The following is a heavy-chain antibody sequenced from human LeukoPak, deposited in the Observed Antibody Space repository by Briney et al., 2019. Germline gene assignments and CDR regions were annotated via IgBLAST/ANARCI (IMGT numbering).Heavy chain of an antibody. CDR2: IYPGDSDT. CDR1: GYTFTSYW. J-gene: IGHJ4*02. CDR3: AGPASGYYDSSGSSPFDY. D-gene: IGHD3-22*01. V-gene: IGHV5-51*01. Sequence: GESLQISCQCSGYTFTSYWIGWGRQMPGKGVEWMGIIYPGDSDTRYSPSFQGQVTISADKSISTAYLQWSSLKASDTAMYYCAGPASGYYDSSGSSPFDYWGQGTLVTVSS.